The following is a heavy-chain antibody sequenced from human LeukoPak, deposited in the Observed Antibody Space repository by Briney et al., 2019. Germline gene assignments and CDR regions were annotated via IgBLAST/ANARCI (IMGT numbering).Heavy chain of an antibody. V-gene: IGHV1-2*02. CDR1: GYTFTGYY. CDR2: INPNSGGT. J-gene: IGHJ6*02. CDR3: ARMIVATPSPYGMDV. D-gene: IGHD5-12*01. Sequence: ASVTVSFKASGYTFTGYYMHWVRQAPGQGLEWMGWINPNSGGTNYAQKFQGRVTMTRDTSISTAYMELSRLRSDDTAVYYCARMIVATPSPYGMDVWGQGTTVTVSS.